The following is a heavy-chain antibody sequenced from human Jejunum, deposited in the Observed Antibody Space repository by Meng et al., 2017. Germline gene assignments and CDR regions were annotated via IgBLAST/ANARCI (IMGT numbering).Heavy chain of an antibody. V-gene: IGHV1-3*01. CDR1: GYTFPSYA. Sequence: VLLLHPAAVAKTPCASWTFSSKRSGYTFPSYAMPWVRQAPGQRLEWMRWINAGNGNTKYSQKFQGRVTITRDTSASTAYMELSSLRSEDTAVYYCAREGIAVAGPDYWGQGTLVTVSS. CDR2: INAGNGNT. D-gene: IGHD6-19*01. J-gene: IGHJ4*02. CDR3: AREGIAVAGPDY.